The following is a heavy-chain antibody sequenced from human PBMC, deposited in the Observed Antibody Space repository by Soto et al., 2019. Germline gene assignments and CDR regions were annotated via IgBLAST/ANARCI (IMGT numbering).Heavy chain of an antibody. Sequence: ASVKVSCKASGYTFTSYYMHCVRQAPGQGLEWMGIINPSGGSTSYAQKFQGRVTMTRDTSTSTVYMELSSLRSEDTAVYYCARDHRYYDSSGYYYPIGYWGQGTLVTVSS. J-gene: IGHJ4*02. CDR3: ARDHRYYDSSGYYYPIGY. CDR1: GYTFTSYY. V-gene: IGHV1-46*01. CDR2: INPSGGST. D-gene: IGHD3-22*01.